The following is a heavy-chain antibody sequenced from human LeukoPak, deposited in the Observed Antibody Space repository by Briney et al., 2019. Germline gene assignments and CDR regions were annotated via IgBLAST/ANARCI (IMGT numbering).Heavy chain of an antibody. CDR1: GFSFTAYY. Sequence: VASVKVSCKASGFSFTAYYMHWVRQAPGQGLEWMGWINPNSGGTNYAQRFQGRVTMTRDTSISTAYMDLSRLSSDDTAVYYCARDLTGYNTGWYIKYYFDYWGQGTLVSVSS. J-gene: IGHJ4*02. CDR3: ARDLTGYNTGWYIKYYFDY. V-gene: IGHV1-2*02. D-gene: IGHD6-19*01. CDR2: INPNSGGT.